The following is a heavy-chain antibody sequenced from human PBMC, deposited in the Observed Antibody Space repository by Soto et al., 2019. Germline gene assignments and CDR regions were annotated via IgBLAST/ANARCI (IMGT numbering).Heavy chain of an antibody. V-gene: IGHV4-30-4*01. D-gene: IGHD4-4*01. CDR2: SYYSEST. CDR3: ARDRDYSKYGFYYSGMDV. CDR1: GGSISSGDYY. J-gene: IGHJ6*02. Sequence: QVQLQESGPGLVKPSQTLSLTCTVSGGSISSGDYYWTWIRQPPGKGLEWIGYSYYSESTYYNPSLKSRLTISVDTSKNQFSLKLSSVTAADTAVYYCARDRDYSKYGFYYSGMDVWGQGTTVTVSS.